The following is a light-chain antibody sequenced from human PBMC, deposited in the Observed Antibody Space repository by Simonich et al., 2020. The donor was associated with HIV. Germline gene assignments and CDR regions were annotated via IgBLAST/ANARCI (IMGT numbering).Light chain of an antibody. J-gene: IGLJ1*01. CDR2: RNK. Sequence: QSVLTQPPSASGTPGQRVNISCSGNSPNIGSNTVNWYQQLPGTAPKLLIYRNKQRPSGVPDRFSGSKSGTSASLAISGLQSEDEADYYCAAWDDSLNGYVFGTGTKVTVL. V-gene: IGLV1-44*01. CDR1: SPNIGSNT. CDR3: AAWDDSLNGYV.